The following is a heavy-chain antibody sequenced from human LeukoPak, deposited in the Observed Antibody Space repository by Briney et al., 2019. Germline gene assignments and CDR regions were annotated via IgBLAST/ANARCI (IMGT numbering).Heavy chain of an antibody. V-gene: IGHV7-4-1*02. Sequence: ASVKVSCKASGYTFTSYAMNWVRQAPGQGLECMGWINTNTGNPTYAQGFTGRFVFSLDISVSTAYLQISSLKAEDTAVYYCARDSRRYYYGSGSPRWFDPWGQGTLVTVSS. D-gene: IGHD3-10*01. CDR2: INTNTGNP. J-gene: IGHJ5*02. CDR1: GYTFTSYA. CDR3: ARDSRRYYYGSGSPRWFDP.